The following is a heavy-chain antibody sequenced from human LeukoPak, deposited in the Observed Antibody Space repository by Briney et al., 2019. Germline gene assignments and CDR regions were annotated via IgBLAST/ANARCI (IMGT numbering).Heavy chain of an antibody. D-gene: IGHD5-24*01. J-gene: IGHJ4*02. CDR1: SGSISSGVYY. CDR3: ARGVRWLQLSYFDY. Sequence: KSSQTLSLTCPVSSGSISSGVYYWSWIRQHPGKGLEWIGYIYYSGSTYYNPSLKSRVTISVDTSKNQSSLKLSSVTAADTAVYYCARGVRWLQLSYFDYWGQGTLVTVSS. CDR2: IYYSGST. V-gene: IGHV4-31*03.